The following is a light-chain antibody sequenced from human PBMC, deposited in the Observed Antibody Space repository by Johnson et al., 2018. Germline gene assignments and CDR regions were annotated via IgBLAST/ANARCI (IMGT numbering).Light chain of an antibody. J-gene: IGLJ1*01. V-gene: IGLV1-51*02. Sequence: QSVLTQPPSVSAAPGQKVTISCSVSSSNIGNNYVSWYQQLPGTAPKLLIYETNKRPSGIPDLFSGSKSGTSATLGITGLQTGDEADYSCGTWDSSTSAGNVFGTVTKFTVL. CDR1: SSNIGNNY. CDR3: GTWDSSTSAGNV. CDR2: ETN.